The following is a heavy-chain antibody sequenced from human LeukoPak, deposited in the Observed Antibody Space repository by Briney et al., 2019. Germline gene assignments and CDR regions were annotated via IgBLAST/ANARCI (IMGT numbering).Heavy chain of an antibody. Sequence: GGSLRLSCAASGFTFSNYGMNWVRQAPGKGLESVSYISSVSSTTIYYADSVKGRFTISRDNAKNSLYLQMNSLRDEDTAVYYCARNTVAGTFDYWGQGTLVTVSS. D-gene: IGHD6-19*01. CDR1: GFTFSNYG. J-gene: IGHJ4*02. CDR3: ARNTVAGTFDY. CDR2: ISSVSSTTI. V-gene: IGHV3-48*02.